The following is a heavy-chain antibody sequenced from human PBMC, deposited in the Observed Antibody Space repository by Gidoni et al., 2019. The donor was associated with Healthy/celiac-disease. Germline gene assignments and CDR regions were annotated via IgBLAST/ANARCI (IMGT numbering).Heavy chain of an antibody. Sequence: QVQLVQSGAEVKKPGSSVKVSCKASGGTFSSYAISWVRQAPGQGLEWMGGIIPSFGTANYAQKFQGRVTITADESTSTAYMELSSLRSEDTAVYYCATPEGGGYGDAFDIWGQGTMVTVSS. CDR3: ATPEGGGYGDAFDI. D-gene: IGHD3-22*01. CDR2: IIPSFGTA. V-gene: IGHV1-69*12. J-gene: IGHJ3*02. CDR1: GGTFSSYA.